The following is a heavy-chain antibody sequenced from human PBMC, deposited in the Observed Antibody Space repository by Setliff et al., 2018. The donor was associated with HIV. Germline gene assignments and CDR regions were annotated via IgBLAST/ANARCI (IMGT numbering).Heavy chain of an antibody. CDR1: GFTFSGSA. V-gene: IGHV3-73*01. Sequence: ASVKVSCSASGFTFSGSALHWVRQASGKGLEWVGRIKTKPNDYATAHAASVKGRFTISRDDSQNTAYLQMNSLRTEDTAVYFCAVSPDGDCATTKCANWFDPWGQGTQVTVSS. D-gene: IGHD4-17*01. J-gene: IGHJ5*02. CDR3: AVSPDGDCATTKCANWFDP. CDR2: IKTKPNDYAT.